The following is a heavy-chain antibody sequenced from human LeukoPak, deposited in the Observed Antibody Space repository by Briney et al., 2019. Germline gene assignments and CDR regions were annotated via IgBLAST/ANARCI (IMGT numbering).Heavy chain of an antibody. CDR3: AIVIYSPMYNHAFHF. Sequence: GGSLRLSCAASGFTFSHFWMSWVRQAPGKGLEWVAYIKRTGSETYYVDSVKGRFTITRDNTRNSLFLQMYRLRAEDTDMYYCAIVIYSPMYNHAFHFLRQGTKLTVSS. J-gene: IGHJ3*01. D-gene: IGHD1-1*01. CDR2: IKRTGSET. V-gene: IGHV3-7*01. CDR1: GFTFSHFW.